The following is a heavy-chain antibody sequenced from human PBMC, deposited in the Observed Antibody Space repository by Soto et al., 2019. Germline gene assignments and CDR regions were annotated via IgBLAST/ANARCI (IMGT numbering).Heavy chain of an antibody. CDR2: ISGSGGST. V-gene: IGHV3-23*01. D-gene: IGHD3-22*01. CDR3: AKVSYDSSGFPDAFDI. J-gene: IGHJ3*02. CDR1: GFTFSSYA. Sequence: PGGSLRLSCAASGFTFSSYAMSWVRQAPGKGLEWVSAISGSGGSTYYADSVKGRFTISRDNSKNTLYLQMNSLRAEDTAVYYCAKVSYDSSGFPDAFDIWGQGTMVTVSS.